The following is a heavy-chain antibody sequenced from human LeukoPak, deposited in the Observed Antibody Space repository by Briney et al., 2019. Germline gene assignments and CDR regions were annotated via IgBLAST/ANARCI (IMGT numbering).Heavy chain of an antibody. J-gene: IGHJ4*02. Sequence: GGSLRLSCEASGFNLSRNGMHWVRQVPGKGLEWVAVIWSDGTEKYYGDAVKGRFTISRDNSMKTLYLQMNSLRGDDTAVYYCAKDAQRGFDYSNSLEYWGQGTLVTVSS. CDR2: IWSDGTEK. V-gene: IGHV3-33*06. CDR3: AKDAQRGFDYSNSLEY. D-gene: IGHD4-11*01. CDR1: GFNLSRNG.